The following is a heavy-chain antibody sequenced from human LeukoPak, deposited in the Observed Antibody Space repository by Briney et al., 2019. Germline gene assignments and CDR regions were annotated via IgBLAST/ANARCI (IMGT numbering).Heavy chain of an antibody. Sequence: SETLSLTCAVSGGSISSSNWWSWVRQPPGKGLEWIGEIYHSGSTNYNPSLKSRVTISVDKSKNQFSLKLSSVTAADTAVYYCARSSGYPNWYFDLWGRGTLVTVSS. D-gene: IGHD3-22*01. J-gene: IGHJ2*01. CDR2: IYHSGST. CDR3: ARSSGYPNWYFDL. V-gene: IGHV4-4*02. CDR1: GGSISSSNW.